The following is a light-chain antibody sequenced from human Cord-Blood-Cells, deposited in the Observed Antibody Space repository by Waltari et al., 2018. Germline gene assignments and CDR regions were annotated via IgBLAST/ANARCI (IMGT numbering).Light chain of an antibody. CDR3: CSYAGSSTWV. CDR2: EGS. J-gene: IGLJ3*02. CDR1: SHAVGSYNL. Sequence: QSALTQPASVSGSPGQSILISCTGTSHAVGSYNLVSWYQQHPGKVPKRMVYEGSKRPSGVSNRFSGSKSGNTASLAISGLQAKDGADYYCCSYAGSSTWVFGGGTKLAVL. V-gene: IGLV2-23*01.